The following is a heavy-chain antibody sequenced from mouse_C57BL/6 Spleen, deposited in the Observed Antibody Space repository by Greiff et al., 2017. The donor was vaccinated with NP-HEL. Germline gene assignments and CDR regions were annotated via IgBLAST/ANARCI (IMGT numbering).Heavy chain of an antibody. Sequence: QVQLQQPGAELVRPGTSVKLSCKASGYTFTSYWMHWVKQRPGQGLEWIGVIDPSDSYTNYNQKFKGKATLTVDTSSSTAYMQLSSLTSEYSAVYYWAREGRESTGLDYWGQGTTLTVSS. V-gene: IGHV1-59*01. D-gene: IGHD4-1*01. CDR1: GYTFTSYW. CDR2: IDPSDSYT. J-gene: IGHJ2*01. CDR3: AREGRESTGLDY.